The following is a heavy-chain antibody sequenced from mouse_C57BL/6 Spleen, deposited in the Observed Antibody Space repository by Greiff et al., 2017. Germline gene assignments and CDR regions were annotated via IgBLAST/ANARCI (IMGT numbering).Heavy chain of an antibody. J-gene: IGHJ2*01. V-gene: IGHV5-6*02. CDR2: ISSGGSYT. CDR1: GFTFSSYG. CDR3: ARRSSSGVDY. Sequence: EVNVVESGGDLVKPGGSLKLSCAASGFTFSSYGMSWVRQTPDKRLEWVATISSGGSYTYYPDSVKGRFTISRDNAKNTLYLQMSSLKSEDTAMYYCARRSSSGVDYWGQGTTLTVSS. D-gene: IGHD3-2*02.